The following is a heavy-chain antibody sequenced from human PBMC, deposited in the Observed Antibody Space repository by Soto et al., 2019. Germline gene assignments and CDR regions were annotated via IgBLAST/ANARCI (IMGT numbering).Heavy chain of an antibody. V-gene: IGHV3-15*01. CDR1: GFTFSRAY. CDR3: ATEGGYPWSNFYGAY. Sequence: EVQLVESGGGLVEPGGSIRLSCVASGFTFSRAYMTWVRQAPGKGLEWVGRIKGSHAGGTTDYATSVEGRFTISRDDSKNTLYLQLNSLKTEDTSLYYCATEGGYPWSNFYGAYWGQGTLVTVSS. D-gene: IGHD1-26*01. J-gene: IGHJ4*02. CDR2: IKGSHAGGTT.